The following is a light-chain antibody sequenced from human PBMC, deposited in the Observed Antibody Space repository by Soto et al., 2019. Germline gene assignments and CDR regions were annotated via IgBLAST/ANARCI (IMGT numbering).Light chain of an antibody. CDR2: RAS. CDR1: QSVSDN. CDR3: QQYNSWPIT. J-gene: IGKJ5*01. V-gene: IGKV3-15*01. Sequence: EIVMTHSPATLSVSPWEIVTLSCRASQSVSDNLAWYQQKPGQGPRLLVYRASTRTLGIPARFSGSESGTEFTLTISSLQSEDFAVYYCQQYNSWPITFGQGTRLEIK.